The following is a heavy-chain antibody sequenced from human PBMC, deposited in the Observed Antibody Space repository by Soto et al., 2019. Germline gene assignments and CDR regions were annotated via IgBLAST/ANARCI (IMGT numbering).Heavy chain of an antibody. CDR1: GYIFTSYD. Sequence: ASVKVSCKASGYIFTSYDITWVRQATGQGLEWMGWMNPNSGNTGYALKFQGRVTMTRNTSISTAYMELSSLRSEDTAVYYCVKSPWGYNFVFIWGQGTQVTVAA. CDR3: VKSPWGYNFVFI. D-gene: IGHD5-18*01. V-gene: IGHV1-8*01. J-gene: IGHJ4*02. CDR2: MNPNSGNT.